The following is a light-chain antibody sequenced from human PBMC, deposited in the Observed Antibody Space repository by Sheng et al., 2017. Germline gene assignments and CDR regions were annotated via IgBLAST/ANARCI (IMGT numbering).Light chain of an antibody. Sequence: DIVMTQSPDSLAVSLGERATINCKSSQSVLSSSNNRNYLVWYQQKSGQPPKVLILLGIYPGNPGVPDRFSGSGSGTDFTLTISSLQAEDVAVYYCQQYYSSPLTFGGGTKVEIK. CDR1: QSVLSSSNNRNY. CDR3: QQYYSSPLT. V-gene: IGKV4-1*01. J-gene: IGKJ4*01. CDR2: GI.